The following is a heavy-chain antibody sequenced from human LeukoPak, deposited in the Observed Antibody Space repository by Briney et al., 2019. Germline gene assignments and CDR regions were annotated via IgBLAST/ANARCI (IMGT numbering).Heavy chain of an antibody. CDR1: GGSISSSSYY. J-gene: IGHJ3*02. CDR2: IYYSGST. CDR3: ARAFGSGWYGVLYEDAFDI. Sequence: SETLSLTCTVSGGSISSSSYYWGWIRQPPGKGLEWIGSIYYSGSTYYNPSLKSRVTISVDTSKNQFSLKLSSVTAADTAVYYCARAFGSGWYGVLYEDAFDIWGQGTMVTVSS. V-gene: IGHV4-39*07. D-gene: IGHD6-19*01.